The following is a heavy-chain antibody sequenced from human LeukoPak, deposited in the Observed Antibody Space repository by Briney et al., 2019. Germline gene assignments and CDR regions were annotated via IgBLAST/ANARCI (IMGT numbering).Heavy chain of an antibody. CDR1: GFTFSSYG. J-gene: IGHJ6*02. CDR3: ARCVQWLAAYYYYGMDA. Sequence: PGGSLRLSCAASGFTFSSYGMHWVRQAPGKGLEWVAVIWYDGSNKYYADSVKGRFTISRDNSKNTLYLQMNSLRAEDTAVYYCARCVQWLAAYYYYGMDAWGQGTTVTVSS. V-gene: IGHV3-33*01. CDR2: IWYDGSNK. D-gene: IGHD6-19*01.